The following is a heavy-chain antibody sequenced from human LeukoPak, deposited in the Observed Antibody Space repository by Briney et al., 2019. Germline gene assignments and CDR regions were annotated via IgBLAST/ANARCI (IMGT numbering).Heavy chain of an antibody. V-gene: IGHV4-59*01. CDR3: AREGVTKYYFDY. Sequence: SETLSLTCTVSGGSISSYYWSWIRQPPGKGLEWLGYIYYSGSTDYNPSLKSRVTISVDTSKNQFSLKLSSVNAADTAVYYCAREGVTKYYFDYWGQGTLVTVSS. J-gene: IGHJ4*02. D-gene: IGHD4-11*01. CDR2: IYYSGST. CDR1: GGSISSYY.